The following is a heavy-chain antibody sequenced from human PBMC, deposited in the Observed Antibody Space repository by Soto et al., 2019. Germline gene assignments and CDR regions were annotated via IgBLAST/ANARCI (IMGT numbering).Heavy chain of an antibody. J-gene: IGHJ5*02. V-gene: IGHV1-3*01. CDR2: INSGNGNT. CDR1: GYTFTSYA. Sequence: QVQLVQSGAEVKKPGASVKVSCKASGYTFTSYAMHWVRQAPGHRLEWMGWINSGNGNTKYSQKFQGRVTITRDTSAITASMALSSLRSEDTAVYYCARGPGYSSNWYRGLFDHWGQGTLLTVSS. D-gene: IGHD6-13*01. CDR3: ARGPGYSSNWYRGLFDH.